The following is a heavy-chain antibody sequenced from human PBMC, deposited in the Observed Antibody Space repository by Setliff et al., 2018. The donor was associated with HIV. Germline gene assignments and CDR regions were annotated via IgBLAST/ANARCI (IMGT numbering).Heavy chain of an antibody. CDR1: GGSISNSAYY. J-gene: IGHJ2*01. V-gene: IGHV4-39*01. D-gene: IGHD2-21*02. CDR2: IYYSGST. Sequence: SETLSLTCTVSGGSISNSAYYWGWIRQPPGKGLEWIGGIYYSGSTYHNPSLKSRVTTPVDTSKNQISLKLSSVTAADTAVYYCVRHGGTIVVVTTPRLVVWYIDLWGRGTLVTVSS. CDR3: VRHGGTIVVVTTPRLVVWYIDL.